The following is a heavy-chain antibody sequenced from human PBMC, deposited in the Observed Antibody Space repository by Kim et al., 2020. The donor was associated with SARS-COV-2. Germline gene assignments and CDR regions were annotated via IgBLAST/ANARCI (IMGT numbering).Heavy chain of an antibody. D-gene: IGHD1-26*01. CDR2: INTNTGNP. CDR3: ARGSDPTPYYYYYGMDV. J-gene: IGHJ6*02. CDR1: GYTFTSYA. Sequence: ASVKVSCKASGYTFTSYAMNWVRQAPGQGLEWMGWINTNTGNPTYEQGFTGRFVFSLDTSVSTAYLQISSLKAEDTAVYYCARGSDPTPYYYYYGMDVWGQGTTVTVSS. V-gene: IGHV7-4-1*02.